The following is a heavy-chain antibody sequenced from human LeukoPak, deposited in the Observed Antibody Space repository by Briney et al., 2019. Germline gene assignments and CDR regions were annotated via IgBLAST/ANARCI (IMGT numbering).Heavy chain of an antibody. CDR3: ASSSTAMATPFDY. D-gene: IGHD5-18*01. CDR1: GGSISSSSYY. Sequence: PSETLSLTCTVSGGSISSSSYYWGWIRQPPGKGLEWIGSIYYSGSTYYNPSLKSRVTISVDTSKNQLSLKLSSVTAADTAVYYCASSSTAMATPFDYWGQGTLVTVSS. J-gene: IGHJ4*02. V-gene: IGHV4-39*01. CDR2: IYYSGST.